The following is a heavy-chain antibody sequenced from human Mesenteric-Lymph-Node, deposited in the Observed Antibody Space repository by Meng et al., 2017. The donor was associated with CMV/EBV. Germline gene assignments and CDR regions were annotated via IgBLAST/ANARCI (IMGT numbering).Heavy chain of an antibody. CDR2: IYSGGST. CDR3: ARELVHMSPNDF. D-gene: IGHD1-26*01. V-gene: IGHV3-66*02. CDR1: GFTFSRYS. J-gene: IGHJ4*02. Sequence: GESLKISCAASGFTFSRYSMDWLRQAPGKGLEWVSVIYSGGSTYYADSVKGRFTISRDNSKNTLYLQMNSLRAEDTAVYYCARELVHMSPNDFWGQGTLVTVSS.